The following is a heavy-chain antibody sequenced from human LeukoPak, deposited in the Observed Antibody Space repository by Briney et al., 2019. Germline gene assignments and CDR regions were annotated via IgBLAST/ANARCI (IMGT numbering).Heavy chain of an antibody. CDR3: ARDHNWHISYNYYYGMDV. J-gene: IGHJ6*02. CDR1: GFTVSSYY. D-gene: IGHD2-21*01. V-gene: IGHV3-66*01. Sequence: GGSLRLSCAASGFTVSSYYMTWVRQAPGKGLECVSIIYDGGSTYYADSVKGRFSISRDSSKNTLFLQMNSLRAEDTAVYYCARDHNWHISYNYYYGMDVWGQGTTVTVSS. CDR2: IYDGGST.